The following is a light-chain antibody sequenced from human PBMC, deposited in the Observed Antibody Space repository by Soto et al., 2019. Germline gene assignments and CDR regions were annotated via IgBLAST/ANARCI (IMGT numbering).Light chain of an antibody. CDR1: QSVLHNSNNKNY. CDR3: KQYYRTPPWT. V-gene: IGKV4-1*01. J-gene: IGKJ1*01. CDR2: WAS. Sequence: DIVMTQSPDSLAVSLGERATINCKSSQSVLHNSNNKNYLAWYQQKPGQPPKLLIYWASTRESGVPDRFSGGGSGTDFTLTISSLQAEDVAVYYCKQYYRTPPWTFGQGTKVEIK.